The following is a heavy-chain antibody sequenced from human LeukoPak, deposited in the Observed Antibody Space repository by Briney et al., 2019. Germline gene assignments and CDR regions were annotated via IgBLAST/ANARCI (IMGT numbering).Heavy chain of an antibody. CDR1: GYSFTSYW. J-gene: IGHJ6*02. CDR3: ARGYGSAYYYYGMDV. V-gene: IGHV5-51*01. CDR2: IYPGDSDT. D-gene: IGHD3-10*01. Sequence: GESLKISCKGSGYSFTSYWIGWVRQMPGKGLEWMGIIYPGDSDTRYSPSFQGQVTISADKSISTAYLQWSSPKASDTAMYYCARGYGSAYYYYGMDVWGQGTTVTVSS.